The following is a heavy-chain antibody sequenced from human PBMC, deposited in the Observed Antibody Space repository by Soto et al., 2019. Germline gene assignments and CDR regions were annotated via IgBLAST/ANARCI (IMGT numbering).Heavy chain of an antibody. CDR3: ARDFRSSWDNWFDT. CDR1: GFTFSSYG. D-gene: IGHD6-13*01. J-gene: IGHJ5*02. Sequence: GGSLRLSCAASGFTFSSYGMHWVRQAPGKGLEWVSYISSSSSTIYYADSVKGRFTISRDNAKNSLYLQMNSLRDEDTAVYYCARDFRSSWDNWFDTWGQGTLVTVSS. V-gene: IGHV3-48*02. CDR2: ISSSSSTI.